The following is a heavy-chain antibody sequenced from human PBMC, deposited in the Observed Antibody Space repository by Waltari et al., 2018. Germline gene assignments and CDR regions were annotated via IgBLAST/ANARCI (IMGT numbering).Heavy chain of an antibody. CDR2: IRSDGSNI. CDR3: ATYSASRGFNY. CDR1: GFTFSTSG. J-gene: IGHJ4*02. D-gene: IGHD6-13*01. V-gene: IGHV3-30*02. Sequence: QVQLVESGGGVVQPGESLRLSCAASGFTFSTSGVHWVRHAPGKGLEWVAYIRSDGSNINYADSVKGRFTISRDNSKNTLYLQMNSLRAEDTAVYYCATYSASRGFNYWGQGTLVTVSS.